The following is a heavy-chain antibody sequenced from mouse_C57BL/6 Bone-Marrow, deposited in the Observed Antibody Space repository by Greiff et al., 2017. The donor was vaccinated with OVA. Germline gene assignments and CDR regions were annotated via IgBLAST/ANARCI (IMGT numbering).Heavy chain of an antibody. J-gene: IGHJ3*01. V-gene: IGHV6-6*01. CDR1: GFTFSDAW. CDR3: TGDGYYHAWFAY. D-gene: IGHD2-3*01. CDR2: IRNKANNTAT. Sequence: EVQLVEPGGGLVKPGGSMKLSCAASGFTFSDAWMDWVRQYPEKGLEWVAEIRNKANNTATNYAESVKGRFTVSKDDSKSSVYLQMNSLRAEDTGIYYCTGDGYYHAWFAYWGQGTLVTVSA.